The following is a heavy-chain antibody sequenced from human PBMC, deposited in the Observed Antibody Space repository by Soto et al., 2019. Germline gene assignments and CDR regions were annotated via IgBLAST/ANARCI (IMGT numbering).Heavy chain of an antibody. V-gene: IGHV3-23*01. J-gene: IGHJ4*02. D-gene: IGHD3-10*01. CDR1: GFTFSNYA. CDR2: VTASTGTT. CDR3: AKGLLRGVRGDY. Sequence: EVQLLESGGGLVQPGGSLTLSCAASGFTFSNYAMSWVRQPPGKGLEWVSSVTASTGTTYYADSVKGRFTISRDNSKNTLYLQMNSLRAEDTAVFYCAKGLLRGVRGDYWGQGTLVTVSS.